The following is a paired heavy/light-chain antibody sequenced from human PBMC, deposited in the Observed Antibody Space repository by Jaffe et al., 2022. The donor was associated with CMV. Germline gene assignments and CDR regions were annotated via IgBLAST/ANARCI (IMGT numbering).Light chain of an antibody. CDR3: QQYNSYSPAWT. Sequence: DIQMTQSPSTLSASVGDRVTITCRASQSISSWLAWYQQKPGKAPKLLIYKASSLESGVPSRFSGSGSGTEFTLTISSLQPDDFATYYCQQYNSYSPAWTFGQGTKVEIK. CDR1: QSISSW. J-gene: IGKJ1*01. CDR2: KAS. V-gene: IGKV1-5*03.
Heavy chain of an antibody. CDR1: GGTFSSYA. CDR2: IIPILGIA. CDR3: ARDPQAPYYDIFLVGYFDY. D-gene: IGHD3-9*01. J-gene: IGHJ4*02. Sequence: QVQLVQSGAEVKKPGSSVKVSCKASGGTFSSYAISWVRQAPGQGLEWMGRIIPILGIANYAQKFQGRVTITADKSTSTAYMELSSLRSEDTAVYYCARDPQAPYYDIFLVGYFDYWGQGTLVTVSS. V-gene: IGHV1-69*09.